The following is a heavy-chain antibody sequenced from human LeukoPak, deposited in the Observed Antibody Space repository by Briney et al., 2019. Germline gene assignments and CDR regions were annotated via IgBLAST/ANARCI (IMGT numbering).Heavy chain of an antibody. J-gene: IGHJ4*02. V-gene: IGHV3-48*03. CDR3: ARLDYYGSGSYFDY. CDR2: ISSSGSTI. Sequence: GGSLRLSCAASGFTFSSYEMNWVRQAPRKGLGWVSYISSSGSTIYYADSVKGRFTISRDNARNSLHLQMNSLRAEDTAVYYCARLDYYGSGSYFDYWGQGTLVTVSS. D-gene: IGHD3-10*01. CDR1: GFTFSSYE.